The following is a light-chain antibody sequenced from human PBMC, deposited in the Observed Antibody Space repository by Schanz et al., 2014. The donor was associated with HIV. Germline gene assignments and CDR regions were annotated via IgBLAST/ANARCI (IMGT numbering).Light chain of an antibody. CDR2: EVS. Sequence: EIVMTQSPATLSVSPGERATLSCRASQTVSSNLAWYLQKPGQSPQLLIYEVSSRFSGVPDRFSGSGSGTDFTLKISRVEAEDVGVYYCMQGIHLPLTFGGGTKVEIK. J-gene: IGKJ4*01. CDR3: MQGIHLPLT. V-gene: IGKV2-29*02. CDR1: QTVSSN.